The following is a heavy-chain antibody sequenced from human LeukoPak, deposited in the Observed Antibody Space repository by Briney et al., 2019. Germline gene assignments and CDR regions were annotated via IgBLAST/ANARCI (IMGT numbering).Heavy chain of an antibody. Sequence: GASVKVSCKASGGTFSSYAISWVRQAPGQGLEWMGGIIPIFGTANYAQKFQGRVTITADESTSTAYMELSSLRSEDTAVYYCARGGGTAMVDGDWFDPWGQGTLVTVSS. CDR2: IIPIFGTA. J-gene: IGHJ5*02. CDR3: ARGGGTAMVDGDWFDP. CDR1: GGTFSSYA. V-gene: IGHV1-69*13. D-gene: IGHD5-18*01.